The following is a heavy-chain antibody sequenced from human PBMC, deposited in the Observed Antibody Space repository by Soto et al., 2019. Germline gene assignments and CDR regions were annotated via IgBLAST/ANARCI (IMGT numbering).Heavy chain of an antibody. V-gene: IGHV3-23*01. CDR2: ISGGGNDR. D-gene: IGHD5-12*01. CDR3: ARSLFMVAPDNEPFDY. J-gene: IGHJ4*02. CDR1: GFPFSSYA. Sequence: VQLLESGGSLVQPGGSLTLSCAASGFPFSSYAMSWVRQTPEKGLEWVAGISGGGNDRYYADFVQGRFTFSRDNSRHILYLQMNSLRADDTAVYFCARSLFMVAPDNEPFDYWGQETLVTVSS.